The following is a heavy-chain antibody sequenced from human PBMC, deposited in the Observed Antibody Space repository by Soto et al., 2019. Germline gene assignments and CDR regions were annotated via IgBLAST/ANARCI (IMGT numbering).Heavy chain of an antibody. J-gene: IGHJ5*02. CDR3: AKDWWSVMVRGDNGWFDP. D-gene: IGHD3-10*01. CDR1: GFTFSNYS. V-gene: IGHV3-23*01. Sequence: PGGSLTLSCAASGFTFSNYSMIWVRQPPGKGLEWVSAISGGGGSTYYPASVKGRFTISRDNTKNSLYLQMNSLRGEDTAVYYCAKDWWSVMVRGDNGWFDPWGQGTLVTVSS. CDR2: ISGGGGST.